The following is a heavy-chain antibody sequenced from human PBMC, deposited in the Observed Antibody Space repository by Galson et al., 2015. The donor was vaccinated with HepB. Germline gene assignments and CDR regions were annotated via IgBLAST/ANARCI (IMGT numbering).Heavy chain of an antibody. CDR2: IKQDGSEK. D-gene: IGHD5-12*01. J-gene: IGHJ6*03. V-gene: IGHV3-7*01. Sequence: SLRLSCAASGFTFSSYWMSWVRQAPGKGLEWVANIKQDGSEKYYVDSVKGRFTISRDNAKNSLYLRMNSLRAEDTAVYYCASGLRTTYYYYYYMDVWGKGTTVTVSS. CDR3: ASGLRTTYYYYYYMDV. CDR1: GFTFSSYW.